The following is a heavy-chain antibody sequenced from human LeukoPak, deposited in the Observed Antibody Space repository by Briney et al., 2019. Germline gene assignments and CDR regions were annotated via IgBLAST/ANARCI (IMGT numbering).Heavy chain of an antibody. CDR2: IIPIFGTA. Sequence: SVKVSCKASGGTFSSYAISWVRQAPGQGLEWMGGIIPIFGTANYAQKFQGRGTITTDESTSTAYMELSSLRSEDTAVYYCARCEGYYGSGSYYKYYMDVWGKGTTVTVSS. CDR3: ARCEGYYGSGSYYKYYMDV. CDR1: GGTFSSYA. J-gene: IGHJ6*03. D-gene: IGHD3-10*01. V-gene: IGHV1-69*05.